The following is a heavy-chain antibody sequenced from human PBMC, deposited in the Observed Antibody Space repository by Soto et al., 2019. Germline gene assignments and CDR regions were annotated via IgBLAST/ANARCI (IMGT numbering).Heavy chain of an antibody. CDR2: INAGNGNT. CDR3: ARDFREQQLAYYGMDV. Sequence: ASVKVSCQASGYTFTSYAMHWVRQAPGQRLEWMGWINAGNGNTKYSQKFQGRVTITRDTSASTAYMELSSLRSEDTAVYYCARDFREQQLAYYGMDVWGQGTTVTVSS. J-gene: IGHJ6*02. CDR1: GYTFTSYA. D-gene: IGHD6-13*01. V-gene: IGHV1-3*01.